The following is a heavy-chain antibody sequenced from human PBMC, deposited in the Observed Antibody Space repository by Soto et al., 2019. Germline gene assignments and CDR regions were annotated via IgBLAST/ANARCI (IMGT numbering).Heavy chain of an antibody. CDR1: GFTFSSYG. CDR3: ARDSVLGDYDSSGYPSRGLDYFDY. D-gene: IGHD3-22*01. CDR2: IWYDGSNK. J-gene: IGHJ4*02. Sequence: GGSLRLSCAASGFTFSSYGMHWVRQAPGKGLEWVAVIWYDGSNKYYADSVKGRFTISRDNSKNTLYLQMNSLRAEDTAVYYCARDSVLGDYDSSGYPSRGLDYFDYWGQGTLVTVSS. V-gene: IGHV3-33*01.